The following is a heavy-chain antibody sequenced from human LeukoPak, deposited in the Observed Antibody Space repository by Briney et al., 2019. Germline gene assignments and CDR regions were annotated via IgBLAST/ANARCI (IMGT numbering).Heavy chain of an antibody. V-gene: IGHV4-59*08. Sequence: SETLSLTCTVSGGSISSYYWSWIRQPPGKGLEWIGYIYYSGSTNYNPSLKSRVTISVDTSKNQFSLKLSSVPAADTAVYYCARHDHDSSGYYEAFDIWGQGTTVTVSS. CDR3: ARHDHDSSGYYEAFDI. D-gene: IGHD3-22*01. CDR2: IYYSGST. CDR1: GGSISSYY. J-gene: IGHJ3*02.